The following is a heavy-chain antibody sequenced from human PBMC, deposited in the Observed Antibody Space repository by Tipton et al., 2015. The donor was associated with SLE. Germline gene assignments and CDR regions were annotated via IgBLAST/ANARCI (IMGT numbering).Heavy chain of an antibody. D-gene: IGHD1/OR15-1a*01. Sequence: RSLRLSCAASGFTFSDYAMHWVRQAPDKGLEWVAVISSDGSKKYYGDSVEGRFTISRDNAKNSLYLQMNSLRVDDTAVYYCARDPRNKGFDPWGQGTLVTVSS. J-gene: IGHJ5*02. CDR2: ISSDGSKK. CDR1: GFTFSDYA. CDR3: ARDPRNKGFDP. V-gene: IGHV3-30*04.